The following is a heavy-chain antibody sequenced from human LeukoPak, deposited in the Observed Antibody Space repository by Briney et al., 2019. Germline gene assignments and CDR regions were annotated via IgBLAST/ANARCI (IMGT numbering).Heavy chain of an antibody. CDR3: ARADSSGGNYYYYGMDV. CDR2: INPSGGST. V-gene: IGHV1-46*01. D-gene: IGHD6-19*01. CDR1: GYTFTSYY. Sequence: ASVKVSCKASGYTFTSYYMHWVRQAPGQGLEWMGIINPSGGSTSYAQKFQGRVTMTRDTSTSTVYMELSSLRSEDTAVYYCARADSSGGNYYYYGMDVWGKGTTVTVSS. J-gene: IGHJ6*04.